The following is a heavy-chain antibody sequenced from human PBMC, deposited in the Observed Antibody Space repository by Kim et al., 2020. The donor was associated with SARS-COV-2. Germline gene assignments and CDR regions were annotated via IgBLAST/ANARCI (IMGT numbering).Heavy chain of an antibody. D-gene: IGHD1-26*01. CDR2: ISSSSSTI. V-gene: IGHV3-48*02. CDR3: ARDLKYGVGATPYGY. J-gene: IGHJ4*02. Sequence: GGSLRLSCAASGFTFSSYSMNWVRQAPGKGLEWVSYISSSSSTIYYADSVKGRFTISRDNAKNSLYLQMNSLRDEDTAVYYCARDLKYGVGATPYGYWGQGTLVTVSS. CDR1: GFTFSSYS.